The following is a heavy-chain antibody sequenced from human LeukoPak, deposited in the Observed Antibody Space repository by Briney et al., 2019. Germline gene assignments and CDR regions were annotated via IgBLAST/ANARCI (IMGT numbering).Heavy chain of an antibody. J-gene: IGHJ4*02. D-gene: IGHD1-26*01. CDR3: ARGLVGALRPFDY. V-gene: IGHV4-59*01. CDR2: IYYSGST. Sequence: SETLSLTCTVSGGSISSYYWSWIRQPPGKGLGWIGYIYYSGSTNYNPSLKSRVTISVDTSKNQFSLKLSSVTAADTAVYYCARGLVGALRPFDYWGQGTLVTVSS. CDR1: GGSISSYY.